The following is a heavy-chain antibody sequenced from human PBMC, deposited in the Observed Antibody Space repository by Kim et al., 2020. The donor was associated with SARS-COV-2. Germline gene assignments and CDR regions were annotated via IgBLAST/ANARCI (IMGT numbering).Heavy chain of an antibody. Sequence: ASVKVSCKASGYTFTSYAMHWVRQAPGQRLEWMGWINAGNGNTKYSQKFQGRVTITRDTSASTAYMELSSLRSEDTAVYYCARDGSVDSSSWYAVGGHDYWGQGTLVTVSS. CDR3: ARDGSVDSSSWYAVGGHDY. CDR2: INAGNGNT. CDR1: GYTFTSYA. J-gene: IGHJ4*02. V-gene: IGHV1-3*01. D-gene: IGHD6-13*01.